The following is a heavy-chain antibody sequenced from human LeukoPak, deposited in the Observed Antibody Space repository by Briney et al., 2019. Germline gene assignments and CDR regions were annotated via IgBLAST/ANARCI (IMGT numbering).Heavy chain of an antibody. V-gene: IGHV1-8*01. J-gene: IGHJ5*02. Sequence: ASVKVSCKASGYTFTSYDINWVRQATGQGLEWMGWMNPNSGNTGYAQKFQGRVTMTRNTSISTAYMELSSLRSEDTAVYYCARGPRRIVRFDPWGQGTLDTVSS. CDR3: ARGPRRIVRFDP. D-gene: IGHD3-16*02. CDR1: GYTFTSYD. CDR2: MNPNSGNT.